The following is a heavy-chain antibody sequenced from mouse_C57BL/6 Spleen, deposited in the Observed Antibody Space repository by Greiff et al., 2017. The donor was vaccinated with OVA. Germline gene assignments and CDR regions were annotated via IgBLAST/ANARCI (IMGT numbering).Heavy chain of an antibody. D-gene: IGHD3-3*01. V-gene: IGHV8-12*01. CDR2: TYWDDDK. CDR1: GFSLSTSGMG. CDR3: ARTGDGCCDD. J-gene: IGHJ1*03. Sequence: QVTLKVSGPGLLQSSQTLSLTCSFSGFSLSTSGMGVSWLRQPSGKGLEWLAHTYWDDDKRYHPSLKSRLTISKDTSRDQVYLKMTRGDTAETATDYCARTGDGCCDDWGTGTTVTVSA.